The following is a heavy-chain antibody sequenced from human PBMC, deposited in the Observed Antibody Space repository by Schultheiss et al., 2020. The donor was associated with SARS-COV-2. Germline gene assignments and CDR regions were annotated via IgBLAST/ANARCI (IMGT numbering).Heavy chain of an antibody. Sequence: GGSLRLSCAASGFTFSSYSMNWVRHAPGKGLEWVSSISSSSSYIYYADSVKGRFTISRDNAKNSLYLQMNSLRAEDTAVYYCARGEGMDSDAFDIWGQGTMVTVSS. V-gene: IGHV3-21*01. J-gene: IGHJ3*02. CDR3: ARGEGMDSDAFDI. CDR1: GFTFSSYS. CDR2: ISSSSSYI. D-gene: IGHD3/OR15-3a*01.